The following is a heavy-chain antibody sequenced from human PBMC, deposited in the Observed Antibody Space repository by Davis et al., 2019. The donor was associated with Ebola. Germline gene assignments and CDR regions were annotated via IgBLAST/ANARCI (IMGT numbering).Heavy chain of an antibody. CDR3: ARILKYYDFWSGYYTSYYGMDV. CDR2: IDWDDDK. CDR1: GFSLSTSGMC. V-gene: IGHV2-70*01. J-gene: IGHJ6*02. Sequence: SGPTLVKPTQTLTLTCTFSGFSLSTSGMCVSWIRQPPGKALEWLALIDWDDDKYYSTSLKTRLTISKDTSKNQVVLTMTNMDPVDTATYYCARILKYYDFWSGYYTSYYGMDVWGQGTTVTVSS. D-gene: IGHD3-3*01.